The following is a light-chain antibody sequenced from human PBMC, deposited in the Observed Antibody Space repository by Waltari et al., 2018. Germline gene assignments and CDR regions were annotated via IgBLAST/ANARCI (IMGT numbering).Light chain of an antibody. Sequence: QSALPHLPPASGPPGHPATTPCPGTTRNIVGYNNFPWYQKHQGKAPKLLIYEFTQRPSGVPDRFSGSKSGNTASLTVSGLQTEDEADYYCASYAGSNNYVFGTGTKVTVL. J-gene: IGLJ1*01. CDR1: TRNIVGYNN. CDR2: EFT. V-gene: IGLV2-8*01. CDR3: ASYAGSNNYV.